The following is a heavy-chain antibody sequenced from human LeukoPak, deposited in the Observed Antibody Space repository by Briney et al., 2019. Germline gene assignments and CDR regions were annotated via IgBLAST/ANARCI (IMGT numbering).Heavy chain of an antibody. D-gene: IGHD2-2*01. CDR3: AGMRKGVVPAAADY. CDR1: GGSFSGYY. CDR2: INHSGST. V-gene: IGHV4-34*01. J-gene: IGHJ4*02. Sequence: SETLSLTCAVYGGSFSGYYWSWIRQPPGKGLEWIGEINHSGSTNYNPSLKSRVTISVDTSKNQFSLRLSSVTAADTAVYYCAGMRKGVVPAAADYWGQGTLVTVSS.